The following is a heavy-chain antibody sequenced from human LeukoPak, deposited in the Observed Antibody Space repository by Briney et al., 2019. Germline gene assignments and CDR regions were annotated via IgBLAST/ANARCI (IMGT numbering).Heavy chain of an antibody. V-gene: IGHV1-46*01. Sequence: GQXLEWMGIINPSGGSTSYAQKFQGRVTMTRDTSTSTVYMELSSLRSEDTAVYYCARDDVQWLGTYYWGQGTLVTVSS. D-gene: IGHD6-19*01. CDR2: INPSGGST. CDR3: ARDDVQWLGTYY. J-gene: IGHJ4*02.